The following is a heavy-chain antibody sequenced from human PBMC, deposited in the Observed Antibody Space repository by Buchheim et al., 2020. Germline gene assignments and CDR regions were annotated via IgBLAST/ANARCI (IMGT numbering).Heavy chain of an antibody. J-gene: IGHJ6*02. V-gene: IGHV3-23*01. CDR2: ISGDGVST. CDR1: GFTFSSYA. D-gene: IGHD6-6*01. CDR3: ATYKYSSSSDYYYGMDV. Sequence: EVQLLESGGGLVQPGGSLRLSCAASGFTFSSYAMSWVRQTPGKGLEWVSGISGDGVSTCYADSVKGRFTTSSDTSKNTVYLQMHSLRAEDTALYYCATYKYSSSSDYYYGMDVWGQGTT.